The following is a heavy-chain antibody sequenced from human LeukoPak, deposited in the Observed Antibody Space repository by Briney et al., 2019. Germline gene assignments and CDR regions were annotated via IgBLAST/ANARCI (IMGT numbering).Heavy chain of an antibody. D-gene: IGHD3-22*01. CDR3: AREVSEGFDF. J-gene: IGHJ4*02. CDR1: GFTFSSYG. Sequence: PGGSLRLSCAASGFTFSSYGMHWVRQAPGKGLEWVAVISYDGSTKYYVDSVKGRFTISRDNAKNSLYLQMNSLRAEDTALYYCAREVSEGFDFWGQGTLVTVSS. CDR2: ISYDGSTK. V-gene: IGHV3-30*03.